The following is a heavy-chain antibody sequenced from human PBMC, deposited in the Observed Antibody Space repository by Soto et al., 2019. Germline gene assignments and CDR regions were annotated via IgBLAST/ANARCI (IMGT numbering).Heavy chain of an antibody. D-gene: IGHD3-9*01. CDR3: TRLVQQQTGYSDY. CDR1: GFTFSGSA. J-gene: IGHJ4*02. Sequence: GSLRLSCAASGFTFSGSAMQWVRQASGKGLEWVGRIRTEPYSYAAAYAASVKGRFTIFRDDSKNTAYLQMNSLKTEDTAVYYCTRLVQQQTGYSDYRGKGTRVTGFS. CDR2: IRTEPYSYAA. V-gene: IGHV3-73*01.